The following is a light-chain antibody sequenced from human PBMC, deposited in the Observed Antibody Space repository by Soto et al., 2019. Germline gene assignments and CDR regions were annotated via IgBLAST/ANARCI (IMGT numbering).Light chain of an antibody. Sequence: EIVLTQSPGTLSLSPGERATLSCRASQRVSSSYLAWYQQKPGQAPRLLIYGASSRATGIPDRFSGSGSGTDFTLTISRLEPEDFAVYYGQQYGSLPWTFGQGTKVEIK. V-gene: IGKV3-20*01. CDR2: GAS. J-gene: IGKJ1*01. CDR3: QQYGSLPWT. CDR1: QRVSSSY.